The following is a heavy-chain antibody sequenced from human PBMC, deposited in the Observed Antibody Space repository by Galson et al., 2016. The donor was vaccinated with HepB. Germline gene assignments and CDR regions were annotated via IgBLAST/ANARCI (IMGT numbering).Heavy chain of an antibody. J-gene: IGHJ1*01. CDR1: GDSVSSNSVA. CDR3: ARAQRNWNYGYFQL. Sequence: CAISGDSVSSNSVAWTWIRQSPSRGLEWLGRTYFRSKWYYDYALSVKSRITISPDTSKNQFSLQLKSVTLEDTAVYFCARAQRNWNYGYFQLWGQGTLVTVSS. V-gene: IGHV6-1*01. CDR2: TYFRSKWYY. D-gene: IGHD1-7*01.